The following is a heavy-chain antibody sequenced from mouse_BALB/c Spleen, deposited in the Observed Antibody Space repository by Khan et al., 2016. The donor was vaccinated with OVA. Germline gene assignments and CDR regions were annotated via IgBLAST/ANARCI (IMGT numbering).Heavy chain of an antibody. J-gene: IGHJ4*01. V-gene: IGHV1S56*01. CDR3: ARDDYFVGDAMDY. Sequence: QVQLQQSGPELVKPGASVRISCKASGYTFTTYYLHWVIQRPGQGLEWIGWIYPGNVNTKYNERFKGKATLTADKSSSTAYMHLSSLTSEDSAVXLYARDDYFVGDAMDYWGQGTSVTVSS. D-gene: IGHD2-4*01. CDR2: IYPGNVNT. CDR1: GYTFTTYY.